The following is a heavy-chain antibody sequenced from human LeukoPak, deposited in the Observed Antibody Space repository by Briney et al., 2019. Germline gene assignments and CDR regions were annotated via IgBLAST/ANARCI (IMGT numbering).Heavy chain of an antibody. CDR1: GGSFSGYY. V-gene: IGHV4-34*01. D-gene: IGHD5-24*01. J-gene: IGHJ4*02. CDR3: ARGLGMAGPRSLDY. CDR2: INHSGST. Sequence: SETLSLTCAVSGGSFSGYYWSWIRQPPGKGLEWIGEINHSGSTNYNPSLKSRVTISVDTSKNQFSLKLSSVTAADTAVYYCARGLGMAGPRSLDYWGQGTLVTVSS.